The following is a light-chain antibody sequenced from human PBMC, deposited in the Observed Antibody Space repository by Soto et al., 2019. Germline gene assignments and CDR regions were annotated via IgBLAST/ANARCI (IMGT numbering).Light chain of an antibody. CDR2: GAS. CDR3: QHYGSSPLT. CDR1: QSVSSSY. Sequence: EIVLTQSPGTLSLSPGERATLSCRASQSVSSSYLAWYQQKPGQAPRLLIYGASSRATGIADRFSGSGSGTDFTLTISRLGPEDFAVYYCQHYGSSPLTFGPGTKVDIK. J-gene: IGKJ3*01. V-gene: IGKV3-20*01.